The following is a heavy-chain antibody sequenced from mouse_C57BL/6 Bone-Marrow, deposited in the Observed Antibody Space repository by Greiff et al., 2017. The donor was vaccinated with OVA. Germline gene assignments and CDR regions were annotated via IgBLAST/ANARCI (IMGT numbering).Heavy chain of an antibody. CDR2: IYPGSGNT. J-gene: IGHJ2*01. Sequence: VQLQQSGAELVRPGASVKLSCKASGYTFTDYYINWVKQRPGQGLEWIARIYPGSGNTYYNEKFKGKATLTAEKSSSTAYMQLSILTSEDSAVYFCARSLYFDYGGQGTTLTVSS. V-gene: IGHV1-76*01. CDR1: GYTFTDYY. CDR3: ARSLYFDY.